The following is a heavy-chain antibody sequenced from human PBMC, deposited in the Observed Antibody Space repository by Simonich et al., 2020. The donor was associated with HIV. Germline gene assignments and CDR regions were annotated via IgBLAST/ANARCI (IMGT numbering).Heavy chain of an antibody. CDR2: IYDSGST. V-gene: IGHV4-39*01. Sequence: QVQLQESGQGLVKPSETLSLTGAVSGYSISSSSYYWGWIRQPPGKGREWIGSIYDSGSTYYNPSLKGRVTISVDTSKNQVSLKLSSVTAADTAVYYCASCGYDFWSGYYTSPDYWGQGTLVTVSS. J-gene: IGHJ4*02. D-gene: IGHD3-3*01. CDR1: GYSISSSSYY. CDR3: ASCGYDFWSGYYTSPDY.